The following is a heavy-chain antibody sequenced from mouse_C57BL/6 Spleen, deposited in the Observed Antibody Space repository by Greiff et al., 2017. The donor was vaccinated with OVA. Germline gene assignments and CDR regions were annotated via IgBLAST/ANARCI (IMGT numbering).Heavy chain of an antibody. CDR2: ISYDGSN. J-gene: IGHJ4*01. V-gene: IGHV3-6*01. CDR1: GYSITSGYY. Sequence: EVKLVESGPGLVKPSQSLSLTCSVTGYSITSGYYWNWIRQFPGNKLEWMGYISYDGSNNYNPSLKNRISITRDTSKNQFFLKLNSVTTEDTATYYCGRRGYAMDYWGQGTSVTVSS. CDR3: GRRGYAMDY.